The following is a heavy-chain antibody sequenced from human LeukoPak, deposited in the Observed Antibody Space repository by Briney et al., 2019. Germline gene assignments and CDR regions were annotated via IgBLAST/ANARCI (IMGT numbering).Heavy chain of an antibody. Sequence: GGSLRLSCAASGFTFSNYWMFWVRQVPGKGLVWVSRINSDGSSTNYADFVEGRFTISRDNAKNTLYLQMNSLRADDTAVYYCAASGVPASSGRIGYWGQGTLVTVSS. D-gene: IGHD3-10*01. CDR2: INSDGSST. CDR1: GFTFSNYW. V-gene: IGHV3-74*01. J-gene: IGHJ4*02. CDR3: AASGVPASSGRIGY.